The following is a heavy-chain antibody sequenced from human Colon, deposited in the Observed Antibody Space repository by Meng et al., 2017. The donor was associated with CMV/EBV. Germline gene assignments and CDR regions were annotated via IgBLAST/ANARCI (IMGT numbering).Heavy chain of an antibody. CDR2: IDSDGSST. D-gene: IGHD5-18*01. V-gene: IGHV3-74*01. Sequence: GGSLRLSCAASGFTFSSYWMHWVRQAPGKGLVWVSRIDSDGSSTSYADSVKGRFTISRDNAKNTLYLQMTNLRGEDTALYYCARPTSPSYSDFVLVWGQGTLVTVSS. CDR3: ARPTSPSYSDFVLV. CDR1: GFTFSSYW. J-gene: IGHJ1*01.